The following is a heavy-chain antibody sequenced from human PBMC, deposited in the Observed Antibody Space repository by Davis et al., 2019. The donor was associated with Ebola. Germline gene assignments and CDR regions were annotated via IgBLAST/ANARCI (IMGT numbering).Heavy chain of an antibody. CDR2: INGDGSST. D-gene: IGHD1-7*01. CDR3: ARDRNYQPTDP. CDR1: GFTFGTHC. Sequence: PGGSLRLSCAASGFTFGTHCMHWIRLAPGKGMVWVSRINGDGSSTSYADPVKGRFTISRDNARNIVYLQMNSLRVEDTGVYYCARDRNYQPTDPWGQGTLVTVTS. V-gene: IGHV3-74*01. J-gene: IGHJ5*02.